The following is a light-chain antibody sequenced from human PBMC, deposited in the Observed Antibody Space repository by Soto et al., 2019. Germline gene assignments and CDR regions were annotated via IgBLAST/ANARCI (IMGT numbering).Light chain of an antibody. J-gene: IGLJ2*01. CDR2: QDI. V-gene: IGLV3-1*01. CDR3: QAWDSSTAVV. Sequence: YELTQPPSVSVSPGQTASITCSGDKLGDKYACWYQQKPGQSPVLVIYQDIKRPSGIPERFSGSNSGNTATLTISGTQAMDEADYYCQAWDSSTAVVFGGGTKLTVL. CDR1: KLGDKY.